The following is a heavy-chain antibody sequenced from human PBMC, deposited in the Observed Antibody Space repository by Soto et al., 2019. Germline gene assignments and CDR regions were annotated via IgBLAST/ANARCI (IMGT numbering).Heavy chain of an antibody. CDR3: ARDVIGGFLEWLFDY. D-gene: IGHD3-3*01. CDR2: IIPIFGTA. J-gene: IGHJ4*02. V-gene: IGHV1-69*01. Sequence: QVQLVQSGAEVKKPGSSVKVSCKASGGTFSSYAISWVRQAPGQGLEWMGGIIPIFGTANYAQKFQGRVTIHADASTSTAYMELSSLISEETDVYYCARDVIGGFLEWLFDYWGQGTLVTVSS. CDR1: GGTFSSYA.